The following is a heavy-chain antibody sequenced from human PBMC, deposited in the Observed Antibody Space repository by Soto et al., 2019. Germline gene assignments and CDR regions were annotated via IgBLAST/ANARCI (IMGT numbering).Heavy chain of an antibody. CDR2: IYYSGST. Sequence: SETLSLTCTVSGRSMSSYYWSRIRQPPGKGLEWIGYIYYSGSTNYNPSLKSRVTISVDTSKNQCSLTLSSVTAADTAVYYCARGPTYYGYYVHGFENWGQGRMATVSS. CDR1: GRSMSSYY. V-gene: IGHV4-59*01. D-gene: IGHD4-17*01. CDR3: ARGPTYYGYYVHGFEN. J-gene: IGHJ3*02.